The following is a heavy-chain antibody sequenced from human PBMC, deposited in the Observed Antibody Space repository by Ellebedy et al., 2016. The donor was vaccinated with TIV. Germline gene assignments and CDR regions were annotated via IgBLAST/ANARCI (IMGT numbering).Heavy chain of an antibody. CDR1: GGSISSSTSY. Sequence: GSLRLSCTVSGGSISSSTSYWGWIRQPPGKGLEWIGTIYHSGSTYYNPSLKSRVTISVDTSKNQFSLRLASVTAADTAVYFCARDPSSNVYRGTSPWFDTWGQGTPVTVTS. V-gene: IGHV4-39*07. CDR3: ARDPSSNVYRGTSPWFDT. D-gene: IGHD1-1*01. J-gene: IGHJ5*02. CDR2: IYHSGST.